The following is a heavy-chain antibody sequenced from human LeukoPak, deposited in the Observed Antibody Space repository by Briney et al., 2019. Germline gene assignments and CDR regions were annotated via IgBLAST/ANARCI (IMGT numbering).Heavy chain of an antibody. V-gene: IGHV4-39*01. D-gene: IGHD3-10*01. CDR2: IYYTGST. CDR1: GVSISSGTDY. CDR3: ARLSLLWFGELSEYYFDY. Sequence: SETLSLTCTVSGVSISSGTDYWGWIRQPPGKGLEWIGNIYYTGSTFYTPSLKSRVTMSVDTSKKQFSLKLSSVTAADTAVYYCARLSLLWFGELSEYYFDYWGQGTLVTVSS. J-gene: IGHJ4*02.